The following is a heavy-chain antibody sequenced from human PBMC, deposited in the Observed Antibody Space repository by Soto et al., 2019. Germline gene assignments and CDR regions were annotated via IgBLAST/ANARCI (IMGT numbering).Heavy chain of an antibody. CDR3: ARDGGLGY. J-gene: IGHJ4*02. V-gene: IGHV3-30-3*01. CDR2: ISYDGSNK. CDR1: GFTFSSYA. Sequence: QVQLVESGGGVVQPGRSLRLSCAASGFTFSSYAMHWVRQAPGKGLEWVAVISYDGSNKYYADSVKGRFTISRDNSKNTXYXXXXSLRAEDTAXXYCARDGGLGYWGQGTLVTVSS. D-gene: IGHD2-15*01.